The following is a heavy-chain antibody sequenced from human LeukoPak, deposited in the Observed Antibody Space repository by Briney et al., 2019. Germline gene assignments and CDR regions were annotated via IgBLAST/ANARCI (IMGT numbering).Heavy chain of an antibody. CDR3: AKFQRPFDGYTSPIDY. CDR1: GFTFSSYA. D-gene: IGHD5-24*01. J-gene: IGHJ4*02. Sequence: GGSLRLSCAASGFTFSSYAMRWARQAPGKGLEWVSDISGSGGGTYYADSAGGRFTLSRDNSKNTLYRQMSSRRAEDAAVNYCAKFQRPFDGYTSPIDYWGQGTLVTVSS. V-gene: IGHV3-23*01. CDR2: ISGSGGGT.